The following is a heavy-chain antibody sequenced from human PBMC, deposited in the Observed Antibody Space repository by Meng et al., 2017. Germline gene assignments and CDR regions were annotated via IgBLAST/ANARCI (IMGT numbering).Heavy chain of an antibody. V-gene: IGHV1-18*01. CDR3: ARNIDY. J-gene: IGHJ4*02. Sequence: VKVVESGAEVKTPAASVKVSCKASGYTFTSYGISWVRQAPGQGLEWMGWISAYNGNTKYSQKFQGRVTITGDTSASTAYMELSSLRSEDTAVYYCARNIDYWGQGTLVTVSS. CDR1: GYTFTSYG. CDR2: ISAYNGNT.